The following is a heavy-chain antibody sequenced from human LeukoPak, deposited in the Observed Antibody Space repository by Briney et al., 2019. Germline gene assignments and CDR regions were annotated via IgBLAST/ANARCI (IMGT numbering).Heavy chain of an antibody. CDR3: ARRTGYYYYMDV. D-gene: IGHD3-10*01. V-gene: IGHV1-8*02. CDR2: MNPNSGNT. CDR1: GYTFTGYY. J-gene: IGHJ6*03. Sequence: ASVKVSCKASGYTFTGYYMHWVRQATGQGLEWMGWMNPNSGNTGYAQKFQGRVTMTRNTSISTAYMELSSLRSEDTAVYYCARRTGYYYYMDVWGKGTTVTVSS.